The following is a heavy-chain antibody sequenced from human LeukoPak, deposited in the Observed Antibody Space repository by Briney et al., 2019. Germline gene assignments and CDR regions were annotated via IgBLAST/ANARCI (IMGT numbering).Heavy chain of an antibody. V-gene: IGHV4-31*03. J-gene: IGHJ3*02. Sequence: PSETLSLTCTVSGVSISSGGYYWSWIRQHPGKGLEWIGYIYYSGSTYYNPSLKSRVTISVDTSKNQFSLRLSSVTAADTAVYYCANQGLGYCSSTSCYTGAFDIWGQGTMVTVSS. CDR1: GVSISSGGYY. D-gene: IGHD2-2*02. CDR2: IYYSGST. CDR3: ANQGLGYCSSTSCYTGAFDI.